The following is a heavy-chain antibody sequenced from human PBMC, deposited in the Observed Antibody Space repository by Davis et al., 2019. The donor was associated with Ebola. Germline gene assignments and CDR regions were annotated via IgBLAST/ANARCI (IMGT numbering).Heavy chain of an antibody. D-gene: IGHD1-26*01. CDR3: ARAPSWDPSSYGMDV. CDR2: IIPIFGTA. Sequence: SVKVSCKASGGIFSSYAISWVRQAPGQGLEWMGGIIPIFGTANYAQKFQGRVTITADESTSTAYMELSSLRSEDTVVYYCARAPSWDPSSYGMDVWGQGTTVTVSS. CDR1: GGIFSSYA. J-gene: IGHJ6*02. V-gene: IGHV1-69*13.